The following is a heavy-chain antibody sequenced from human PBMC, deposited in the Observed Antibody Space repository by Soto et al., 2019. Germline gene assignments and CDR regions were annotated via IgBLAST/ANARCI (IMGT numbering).Heavy chain of an antibody. CDR1: GGSISSYY. J-gene: IGHJ6*02. Sequence: XATLSLTCTVSGGSISSYYWSWIRQPAGKGLEWIGRIYTSGSTNYNPSLKSRVTMSVDTSKNQFSLKLSSVTAADTAVYYCARDNSGWYDYYYGMDVWGQGTTVTVSS. CDR2: IYTSGST. D-gene: IGHD6-19*01. CDR3: ARDNSGWYDYYYGMDV. V-gene: IGHV4-4*07.